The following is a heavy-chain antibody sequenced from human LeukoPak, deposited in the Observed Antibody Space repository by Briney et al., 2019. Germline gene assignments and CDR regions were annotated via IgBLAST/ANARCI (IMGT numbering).Heavy chain of an antibody. CDR2: INQSGST. Sequence: WETLSLTCAVYGGSFSGYYWSWIRQPPGKGLEWIGEINQSGSTNYNPSLKSRVTISVDTSKNQFSLKLSSGTAADTAVYYCAREGTYYDILTGYSRPNWFDPWAQGTLVTVSS. V-gene: IGHV4-34*01. CDR1: GGSFSGYY. D-gene: IGHD3-9*01. J-gene: IGHJ5*02. CDR3: AREGTYYDILTGYSRPNWFDP.